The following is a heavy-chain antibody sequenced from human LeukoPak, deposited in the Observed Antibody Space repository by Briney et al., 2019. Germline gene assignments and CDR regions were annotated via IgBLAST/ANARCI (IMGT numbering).Heavy chain of an antibody. CDR2: ISWNSGSI. D-gene: IGHD3-22*01. CDR1: GFTFDHYA. J-gene: IGHJ6*02. V-gene: IGHV3-9*01. CDR3: ARVLDYDSSGYSYYYYYGMDV. Sequence: GRSLRLSCAASGFTFDHYAMHWVRQAPGKGLEWASAISWNSGSIGYADSVKGRFTISRDNAKNSLLLQMNSLRAEDTAVYYCARVLDYDSSGYSYYYYYGMDVWGQGTTVTVSS.